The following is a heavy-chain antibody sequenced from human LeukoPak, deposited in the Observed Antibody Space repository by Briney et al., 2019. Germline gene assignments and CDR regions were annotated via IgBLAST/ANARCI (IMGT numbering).Heavy chain of an antibody. V-gene: IGHV4-59*01. Sequence: SETLSLTCPVSGGSISSYYWSWIRQPPGKGLEWIGYIYYSGSTNYNPSLKSRVLISVDTSKNESSLKLSSVTGADTAVYYCARDRGYGMDVWGQGTTVTVSS. CDR1: GGSISSYY. CDR2: IYYSGST. CDR3: ARDRGYGMDV. J-gene: IGHJ6*02.